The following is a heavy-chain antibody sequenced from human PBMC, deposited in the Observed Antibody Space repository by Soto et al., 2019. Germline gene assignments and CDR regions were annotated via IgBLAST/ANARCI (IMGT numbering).Heavy chain of an antibody. J-gene: IGHJ4*02. D-gene: IGHD3-10*01. V-gene: IGHV3-66*01. CDR2: IYSGGST. CDR3: ARTRLWFGELYFGY. Sequence: PGGSLRLSCAASGFTVSSNYMSWVRQAPGKGLEWVSVIYSGGSTCYADSVKGRFTISRDNSKNTLYLQMNSLRAEDTAVYYCARTRLWFGELYFGYWGQGTLVTVSS. CDR1: GFTVSSNY.